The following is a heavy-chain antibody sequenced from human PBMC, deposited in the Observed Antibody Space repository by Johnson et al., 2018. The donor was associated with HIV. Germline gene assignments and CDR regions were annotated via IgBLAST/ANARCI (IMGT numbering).Heavy chain of an antibody. D-gene: IGHD3-22*01. CDR1: GLTFSSYG. J-gene: IGHJ3*02. V-gene: IGHV3-33*06. CDR2: IWYDGSNK. Sequence: QVQLVESGGGVVQPGRSLRLSCAASGLTFSSYGMHWVRQAPGKGLEWVAVIWYDGSNKYYADSVKGRFTISRDNSKNTLYLQMNSLRPEDTALYYCAKDTAGYYYDSSASGAFDIWGQGTMVTVSS. CDR3: AKDTAGYYYDSSASGAFDI.